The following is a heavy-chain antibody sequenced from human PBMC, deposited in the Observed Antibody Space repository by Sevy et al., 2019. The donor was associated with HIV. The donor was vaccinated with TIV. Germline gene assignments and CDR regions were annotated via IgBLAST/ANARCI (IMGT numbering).Heavy chain of an antibody. Sequence: GGSLRLSCEASGFSFSSYWMSWVRQAPGKGLEWVANIKEDGSMIYYVDSVKGRFTISRENAKNSVYLQMTSLRAEDAALYYCVRAIGAAGSYWGQGTLVTVSS. CDR3: VRAIGAAGSY. D-gene: IGHD6-13*01. J-gene: IGHJ4*02. CDR1: GFSFSSYW. CDR2: IKEDGSMI. V-gene: IGHV3-7*01.